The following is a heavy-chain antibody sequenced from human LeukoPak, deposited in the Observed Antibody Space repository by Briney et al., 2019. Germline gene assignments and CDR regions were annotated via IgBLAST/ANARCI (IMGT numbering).Heavy chain of an antibody. CDR2: INPNSGGT. J-gene: IGHJ4*02. CDR1: GYTFTGYY. CDR3: ARASREQWLGFDY. V-gene: IGHV1-2*02. D-gene: IGHD6-19*01. Sequence: ASVRVPCKASGYTFTGYYMHWVRQAPGQGLEWMGWINPNSGGTNYAQKFQGRVTMTRDTSISTAYMELSRLRSDDTAVYYCARASREQWLGFDYWGQGTLVTVSS.